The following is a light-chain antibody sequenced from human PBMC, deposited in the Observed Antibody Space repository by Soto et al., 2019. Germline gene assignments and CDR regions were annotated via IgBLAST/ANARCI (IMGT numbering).Light chain of an antibody. Sequence: EIVLTQSPGTLSLSPGERGTLSCRANQSISGNHLAWYQQQPGQAPRLLIFDTFSRATGIPDRFSGGGSGTDFTLTVSRLEPEDFGVYVCQLYGVSRPRPFGQGTRVEI. CDR3: QLYGVSRPRP. J-gene: IGKJ1*01. V-gene: IGKV3-20*01. CDR2: DTF. CDR1: QSISGNH.